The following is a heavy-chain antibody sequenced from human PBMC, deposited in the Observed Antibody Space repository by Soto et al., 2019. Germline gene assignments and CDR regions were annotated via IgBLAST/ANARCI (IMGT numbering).Heavy chain of an antibody. CDR3: ARSPYDYVWGSYPQNWFDP. D-gene: IGHD3-16*02. CDR2: TYYRSKWYN. Sequence: QSQTLSLTCAISGDSVSSNSAAWNWIRQSPSRGLEWLGRTYYRSKWYNDYAVSVKSRITINPDTSKNQFSLQLNSVTPEDTAVYYCARSPYDYVWGSYPQNWFDPWGQGTLVTVSS. V-gene: IGHV6-1*01. J-gene: IGHJ5*02. CDR1: GDSVSSNSAA.